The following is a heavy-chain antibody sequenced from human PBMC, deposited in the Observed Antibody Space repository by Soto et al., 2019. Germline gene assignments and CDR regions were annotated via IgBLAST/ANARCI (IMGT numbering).Heavy chain of an antibody. CDR3: ASYGDHDY. J-gene: IGHJ4*02. Sequence: PSETLSLTCAVYGGSFSGYYWSWIRQPPGKGLEWIGEINHSGSTNYNPSLKSRVTISVDTSKNQFSLKLSSVTAADTAVYYCASYGDHDYWGQGTLVTVSS. CDR2: INHSGST. V-gene: IGHV4-34*01. CDR1: GGSFSGYY. D-gene: IGHD4-17*01.